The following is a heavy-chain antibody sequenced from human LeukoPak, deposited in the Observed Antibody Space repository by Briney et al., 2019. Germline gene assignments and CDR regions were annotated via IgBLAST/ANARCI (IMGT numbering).Heavy chain of an antibody. V-gene: IGHV4-34*01. D-gene: IGHD5-24*01. Sequence: SETLSLTCAVYGGSFSGYYWSWIRHPPGRGLEWIGEINHSGSTNYNPSLKSRVTISVDTSKNQFSLKLSSVTAADTAVYYCAMTTKRWLQRKFDYWGQGTLVTVSS. J-gene: IGHJ4*02. CDR2: INHSGST. CDR1: GGSFSGYY. CDR3: AMTTKRWLQRKFDY.